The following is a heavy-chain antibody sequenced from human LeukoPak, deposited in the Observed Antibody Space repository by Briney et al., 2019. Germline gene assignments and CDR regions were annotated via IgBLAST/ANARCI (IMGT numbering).Heavy chain of an antibody. CDR2: IYYSGST. CDR1: GGSISSSSYY. CDR3: ARASYYYDSSDYYGVGYFFDY. Sequence: SETLSLTCTVSGGSISSSSYYWGWIRQPPGKGLEWIGSIYYSGSTYYNPSLKSRVTISVDTSKNQFSLKLSSVTAADTAVYYCARASYYYDSSDYYGVGYFFDYWGQGTLVTVSS. D-gene: IGHD3-22*01. V-gene: IGHV4-39*07. J-gene: IGHJ4*02.